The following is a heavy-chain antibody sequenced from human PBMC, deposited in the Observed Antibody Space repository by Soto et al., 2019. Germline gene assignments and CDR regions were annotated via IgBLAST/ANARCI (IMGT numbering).Heavy chain of an antibody. J-gene: IGHJ4*02. CDR3: ARGSKRIITRRPLDD. CDR1: GGSISSDDYY. V-gene: IGHV4-31*03. D-gene: IGHD1-20*01. CDR2: IYDSGST. Sequence: QVQLQESGPGLVKPSQTLSLTCTVSGGSISSDDYYWSWIRQHPGKGLEWLGSIYDSGSTYYNPSLRSRVTISAYTPKNQFSLKLSSVTAADTAVYYCARGSKRIITRRPLDDWGQGTLVTVSS.